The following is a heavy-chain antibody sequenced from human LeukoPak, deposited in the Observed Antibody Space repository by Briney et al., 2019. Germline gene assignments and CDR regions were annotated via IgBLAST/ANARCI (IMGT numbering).Heavy chain of an antibody. D-gene: IGHD3-10*01. J-gene: IGHJ4*02. CDR1: GFTFSSYA. CDR2: ISGSGGST. CDR3: ARSITMVRGVMVSY. V-gene: IGHV3-23*01. Sequence: QPGGSLRLSCAASGFTFSSYAMSWVRQAPGKGLEWVSAISGSGGSTYYADSVKGRFTISRDNAKNSLYLQMNSLRAEDTAVYYCARSITMVRGVMVSYWGQGTLVTVSS.